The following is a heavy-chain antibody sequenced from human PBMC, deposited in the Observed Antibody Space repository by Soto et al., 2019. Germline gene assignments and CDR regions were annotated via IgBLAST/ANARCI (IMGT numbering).Heavy chain of an antibody. CDR2: ISSSSSTI. D-gene: IGHD2-15*01. CDR1: WVTRIAYS. CDR3: VRDDPRCSGGTCLDY. Sequence: GSIRVSKSASWVTRIAYSIHRVLQAPGKGLEWVSYISSSSSTIYYADSVRGRFTISRDNAKNSLYLQMNSLRDEDTAVFCCVRDDPRCSGGTCLDYLGQGTLVTVFS. V-gene: IGHV3-48*02. J-gene: IGHJ4*02.